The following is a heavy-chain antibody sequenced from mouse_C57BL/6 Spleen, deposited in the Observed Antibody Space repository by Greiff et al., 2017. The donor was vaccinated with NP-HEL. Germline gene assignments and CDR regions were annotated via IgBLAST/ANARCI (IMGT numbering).Heavy chain of an antibody. CDR3: ARGEIYDGYSYAMDY. D-gene: IGHD2-3*01. Sequence: EVMLVESEGGLVQPGSSMKLSCTASGFTFSDYYMAWVRQVPEKGLEWVANINYDGSSTYYLDSLKSRFIISRDNAKNILYLQMSSLKSEDTATYYCARGEIYDGYSYAMDYWGQGTSVTVSS. V-gene: IGHV5-16*01. J-gene: IGHJ4*01. CDR1: GFTFSDYY. CDR2: INYDGSST.